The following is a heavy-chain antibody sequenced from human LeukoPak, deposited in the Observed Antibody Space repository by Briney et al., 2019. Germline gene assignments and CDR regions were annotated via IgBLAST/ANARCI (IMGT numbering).Heavy chain of an antibody. J-gene: IGHJ5*01. D-gene: IGHD3-22*01. V-gene: IGHV3-30*02. Sequence: GGSLRLSCAASGFTFSSTGMHWVRQAPGKGLEWVAFIRNDASNKYYADSVKGRFTISRDNSENTLYLQMNSLRAEDAAMYYCAKDRPNYHESNGHYYRRNGDSWGQGTLVTVSS. CDR2: IRNDASNK. CDR1: GFTFSSTG. CDR3: AKDRPNYHESNGHYYRRNGDS.